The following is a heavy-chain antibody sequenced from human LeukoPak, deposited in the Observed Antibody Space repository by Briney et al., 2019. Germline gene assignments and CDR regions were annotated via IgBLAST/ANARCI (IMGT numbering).Heavy chain of an antibody. CDR2: IYYSGST. CDR1: GGSISSSSYY. J-gene: IGHJ5*02. V-gene: IGHV4-39*01. CDR3: ARHLDWFDP. Sequence: SETLSLTCTVSGGSISSSSYYWGWIRQPPGKGLEWIGSIYYSGSTYYNPSLKSRVTISVDTSKNQFSLKLSSVAAADTAVYYCARHLDWFDPWGQGILVTVSS.